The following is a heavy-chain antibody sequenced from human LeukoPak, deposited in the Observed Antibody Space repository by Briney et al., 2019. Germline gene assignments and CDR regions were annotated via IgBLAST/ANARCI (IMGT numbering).Heavy chain of an antibody. V-gene: IGHV3-21*01. CDR3: AKDPSDFLVDC. Sequence: GGSLRLSCAASGFTFSSYSMNWVRQAPGKGLEWVSSISSSSSYIYYADSVKGRFTISRDNAKNSLYLQMNSLRAEDTAVYYCAKDPSDFLVDCWGQGTLVTVSS. D-gene: IGHD2-21*02. CDR2: ISSSSSYI. J-gene: IGHJ4*02. CDR1: GFTFSSYS.